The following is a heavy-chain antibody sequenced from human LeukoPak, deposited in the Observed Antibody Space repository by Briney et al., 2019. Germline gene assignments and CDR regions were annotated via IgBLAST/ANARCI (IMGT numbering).Heavy chain of an antibody. CDR3: ARRSTLAVAGVNWFDP. D-gene: IGHD6-19*01. CDR2: IIPIFGTA. V-gene: IGHV1-69*01. CDR1: GGTFSSYA. J-gene: IGHJ5*02. Sequence: ASVKVSCKASGGTFSSYAISWVRQAPGQGLEWMGGIIPIFGTANYAQKFQGRVTITADESTSTAYMELSSLRSEDTAVYYCARRSTLAVAGVNWFDPWGQGTLDTVSS.